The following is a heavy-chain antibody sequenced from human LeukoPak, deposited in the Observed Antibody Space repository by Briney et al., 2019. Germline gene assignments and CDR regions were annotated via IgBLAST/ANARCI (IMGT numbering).Heavy chain of an antibody. J-gene: IGHJ3*02. D-gene: IGHD3-22*01. CDR3: ARRRKYYYDSSGPANDAFDI. CDR2: INHSGST. Sequence: SETLSLTCAVYGGSFSGYYWSWIRQSPGKGLEWIGEINHSGSTNYNPSLKSRVTISVDTSKNQFSLKLSSVTAADTAVYYCARRRKYYYDSSGPANDAFDIWGQGTMVTVSS. CDR1: GGSFSGYY. V-gene: IGHV4-34*01.